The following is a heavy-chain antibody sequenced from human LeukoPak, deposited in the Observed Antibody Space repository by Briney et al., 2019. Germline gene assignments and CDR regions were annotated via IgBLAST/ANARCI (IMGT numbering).Heavy chain of an antibody. CDR1: GYSFTSYW. CDR3: ARRGTYYDFWSGYPFDY. J-gene: IGHJ4*02. V-gene: IGHV5-51*01. CDR2: IYPGDSDT. Sequence: GESLKISCKGSGYSFTSYWIGWVRQMPGKGLEWMGIIYPGDSDTRYSPSFQGQVTISADKSTSTAYLQWSSLKASDTAMYYCARRGTYYDFWSGYPFDYWGQGTLVTVSS. D-gene: IGHD3-3*01.